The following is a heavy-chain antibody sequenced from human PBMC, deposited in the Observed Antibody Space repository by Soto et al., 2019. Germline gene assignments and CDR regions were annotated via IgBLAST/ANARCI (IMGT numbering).Heavy chain of an antibody. Sequence: PGGSLRLSCAASGFTFSSYAMSWVRQAPGKGLEWVSSVSGSGGSTYYADSVKGRFTISRGNSKNTVYLQMNSLRAEDEAVYFCAKLPQFVILTAYRTYCYYWDARTLVTVSS. D-gene: IGHD3-9*01. CDR1: GFTFSSYA. CDR3: AKLPQFVILTAYRTYCYY. CDR2: VSGSGGST. V-gene: IGHV3-23*01. J-gene: IGHJ4*02.